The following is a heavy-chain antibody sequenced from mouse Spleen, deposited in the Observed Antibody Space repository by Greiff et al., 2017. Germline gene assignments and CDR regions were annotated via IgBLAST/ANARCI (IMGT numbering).Heavy chain of an antibody. CDR2: INYDGSST. D-gene: IGHD1-1*01. Sequence: EVKVVESEGGLVQPGSSMKLSCTASGFTFSDYYMAWVRQVPEKGLEWVANINYDGSSTYYLDSLKSRFIISRDNAKNILYLQMSSLKSEDTATYYCARDTYYGSSYYFDYWGQGTTLTVSS. CDR3: ARDTYYGSSYYFDY. CDR1: GFTFSDYY. V-gene: IGHV5-16*01. J-gene: IGHJ2*01.